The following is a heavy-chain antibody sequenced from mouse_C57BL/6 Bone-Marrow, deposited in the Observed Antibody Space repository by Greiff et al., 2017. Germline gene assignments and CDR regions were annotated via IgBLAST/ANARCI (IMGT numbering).Heavy chain of an antibody. D-gene: IGHD2-10*01. V-gene: IGHV1-81*01. CDR1: GYTFTSYG. CDR3: ANLLLSAWCAY. Sequence: QVQLQQSGAELARPGASVKLSCKASGYTFTSYGISWVKQRTVQGLEWIGEIYPRSGNTYSNEKFKGKAILPADTSSSPSYIELRSLTSEESAVSVCANLLLSAWCAYWGQGTLVTVSA. CDR2: IYPRSGNT. J-gene: IGHJ3*01.